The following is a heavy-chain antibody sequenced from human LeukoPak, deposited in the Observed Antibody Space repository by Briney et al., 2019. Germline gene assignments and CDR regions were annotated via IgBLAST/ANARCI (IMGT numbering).Heavy chain of an antibody. CDR1: GFTFSSYA. CDR2: ISGSGGST. Sequence: GGSLRLSCAASGFTFSSYAMSWVRPAPGKGLEWVSAISGSGGSTYYADSVKGRFTISRDNSKNTLYLQMNSLRAEDTAVYYCAKAPSTFCRRFGYFDYWGQGTLVTVSS. V-gene: IGHV3-23*01. D-gene: IGHD3-16*01. CDR3: AKAPSTFCRRFGYFDY. J-gene: IGHJ4*02.